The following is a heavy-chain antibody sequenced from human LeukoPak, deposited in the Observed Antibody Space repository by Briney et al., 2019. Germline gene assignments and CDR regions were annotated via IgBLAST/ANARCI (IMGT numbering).Heavy chain of an antibody. CDR1: GYSISSSNW. CDR3: GRASLDAFDL. Sequence: SEALSLTCAVSGYSISSSNWWGWIRQPPGKGLEWIGYIYYSWSIYYNPSLKSRVTMSVDTSKNQFSLRLSSVTAVGTAVYYCGRASLDAFDLWGQETMVTVSS. J-gene: IGHJ3*01. CDR2: IYYSWSI. V-gene: IGHV4-28*05.